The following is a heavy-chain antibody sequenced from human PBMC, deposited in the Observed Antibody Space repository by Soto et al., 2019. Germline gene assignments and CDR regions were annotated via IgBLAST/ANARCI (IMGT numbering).Heavy chain of an antibody. V-gene: IGHV3-11*01. Sequence: GGSLRLSCAASGFTFSDYYMSWIRQAPGKGLEWVSYISSSGSTIYYADSVKGRFTISRDNSKNALYLQMNSLRAEDTAIYYFARNLAEHNDYWGQGTLVTVSS. D-gene: IGHD1-1*01. CDR2: ISSSGSTI. CDR1: GFTFSDYY. CDR3: ARNLAEHNDY. J-gene: IGHJ4*02.